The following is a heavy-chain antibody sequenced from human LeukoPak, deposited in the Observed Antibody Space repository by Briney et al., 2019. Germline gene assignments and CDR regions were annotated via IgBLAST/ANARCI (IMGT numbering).Heavy chain of an antibody. Sequence: PGGSLRLSCAASGFTFSSYSMNWVRQAPGKGLEWVSSISSSGSYIYYADSVKGRFTISRDNAKNSLYLQMNSLRAEDTAVYYCASLGPGAPDAFDIWGQGTMVTVSS. CDR1: GFTFSSYS. J-gene: IGHJ3*02. D-gene: IGHD1-1*01. CDR2: ISSSGSYI. CDR3: ASLGPGAPDAFDI. V-gene: IGHV3-21*01.